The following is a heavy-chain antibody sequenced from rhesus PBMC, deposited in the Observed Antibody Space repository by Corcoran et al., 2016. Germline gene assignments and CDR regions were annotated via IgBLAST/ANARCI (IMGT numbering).Heavy chain of an antibody. J-gene: IGHJ4*01. CDR3: ARGRYSSGWYYFDY. D-gene: IGHD6-31*01. CDR2: IYVCSGST. Sequence: QVQLQESGPGLVKPSENWSLTCAVSGYSISSGSGCGGIRRPLGKGLEGVGHIYVCSGSTDYNPPLTIRGTVSNDTSKTQFSLKLSSVSAADTAVYYCARGRYSSGWYYFDYWGQGVLVTVSS. V-gene: IGHV4-127*01. CDR1: GYSISSGSG.